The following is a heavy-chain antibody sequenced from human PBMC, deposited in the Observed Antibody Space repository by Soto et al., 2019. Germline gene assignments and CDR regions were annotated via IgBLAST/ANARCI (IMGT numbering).Heavy chain of an antibody. CDR2: ISYSGDRQ. J-gene: IGHJ5*01. D-gene: IGHD3-16*01. CDR3: ARTPAAMITDRYNWFDS. V-gene: IGHV3-30*01. CDR1: GFTFADYA. Sequence: QVQLKESGGGVVKTGGSLRLSCVASGFTFADYAMHWVRRIPGKGLEWVAVISYSGDRQYYAESVKGRFTISRDNSKKTLYLRMFSLTSEDSAVFSCARTPAAMITDRYNWFDSWGPGTQVTVSS.